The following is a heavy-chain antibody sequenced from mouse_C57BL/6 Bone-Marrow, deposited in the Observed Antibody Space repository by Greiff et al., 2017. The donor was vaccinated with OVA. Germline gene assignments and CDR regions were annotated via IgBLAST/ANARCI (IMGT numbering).Heavy chain of an antibody. D-gene: IGHD1-1*01. CDR1: GFTFSDYY. V-gene: IGHV5-16*01. J-gene: IGHJ4*01. Sequence: DVKLVESEGGLEQPGSSMKLSCTASGFTFSDYYMAWVRQVPEKGLEWVANINYDGSSTYYLDSLKSRFIISRDNAKNILYLQMSSLKSEDTATYYCARADYYGNRFMDYWGQGTSVTVSS. CDR3: ARADYYGNRFMDY. CDR2: INYDGSST.